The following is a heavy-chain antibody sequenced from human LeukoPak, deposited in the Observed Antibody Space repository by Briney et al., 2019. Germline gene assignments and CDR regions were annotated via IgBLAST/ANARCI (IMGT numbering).Heavy chain of an antibody. CDR2: IYHSGST. CDR1: GGSISSGGYS. CDR3: ARVGFGEYYFDY. Sequence: SQTLSLACAVSGGSISSGGYSWSWIRQPPGQGLEWIGYIYHSGSTYYNPSLKSRVTISVDRSKNQFSLNLNSVTAADTAVYYCARVGFGEYYFDYWGQGTLVTVSS. J-gene: IGHJ4*02. D-gene: IGHD3-10*01. V-gene: IGHV4-30-2*01.